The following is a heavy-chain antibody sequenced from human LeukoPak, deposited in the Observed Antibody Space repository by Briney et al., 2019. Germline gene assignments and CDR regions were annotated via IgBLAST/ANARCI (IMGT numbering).Heavy chain of an antibody. CDR3: AREGGRYYYDSSGYPDEDY. J-gene: IGHJ4*02. CDR1: GYTFTSYG. V-gene: IGHV1-18*01. CDR2: ISAYNGNT. Sequence: ASVKVSCKASGYTFTSYGISWVRQAPGQGLEWMGWISAYNGNTNYAQKLQGRVTMTTDTSTSTAYMELRSLRSDDTAVYYCAREGGRYYYDSSGYPDEDYWGQGTLVTVSS. D-gene: IGHD3-22*01.